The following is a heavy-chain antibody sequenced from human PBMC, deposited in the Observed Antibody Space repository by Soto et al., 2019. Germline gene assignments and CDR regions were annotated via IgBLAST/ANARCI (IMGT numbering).Heavy chain of an antibody. CDR2: VSYTGSA. CDR3: ARLPLYGGALSGPDY. Sequence: QLQLQESGPGLVQPSETLSLACTVSGGSVFSSGYFWAWIRRFPGKGLEYIGSVSYTGSAFYNPSLESRVTISVDTSKNQFSLNLGSVTAADTAVYYCARLPLYGGALSGPDYWGQGTLVTVSS. V-gene: IGHV4-39*01. CDR1: GGSVFSSGYF. D-gene: IGHD4-17*01. J-gene: IGHJ4*02.